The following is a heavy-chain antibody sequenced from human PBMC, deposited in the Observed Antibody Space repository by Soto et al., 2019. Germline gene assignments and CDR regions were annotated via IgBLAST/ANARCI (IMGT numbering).Heavy chain of an antibody. CDR1: GGSFNNYY. V-gene: IGHV4-34*01. Sequence: SETLSLTCAVYGGSFNNYYWRWIRQPPGKGLEWIGEINHSGSTNYNPSLKSRVTISVDTSKNQFSLKLSSVTAAGTAVYYCARGPDSSGYYYYYGMDVWGQGTTVTVSS. CDR2: INHSGST. J-gene: IGHJ6*02. D-gene: IGHD3-22*01. CDR3: ARGPDSSGYYYYYGMDV.